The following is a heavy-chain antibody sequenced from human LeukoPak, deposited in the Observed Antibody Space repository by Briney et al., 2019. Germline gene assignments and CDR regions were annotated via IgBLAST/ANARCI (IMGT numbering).Heavy chain of an antibody. J-gene: IGHJ3*02. CDR2: IYYSGST. Sequence: SEILSLTCTVSGGSISSYYWSWIRQPPGKGLEWIGYIYYSGSTNYNPSLKSRVTISVDTSKNQFSLKLSSVTAADTAVYYCARLTYSSGWYKGDAFDIWGQGTMVTVSS. CDR3: ARLTYSSGWYKGDAFDI. V-gene: IGHV4-59*01. D-gene: IGHD6-19*01. CDR1: GGSISSYY.